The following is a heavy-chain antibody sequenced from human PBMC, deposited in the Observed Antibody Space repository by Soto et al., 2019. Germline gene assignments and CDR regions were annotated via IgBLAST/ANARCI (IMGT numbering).Heavy chain of an antibody. CDR2: ISPYNGKT. D-gene: IGHD3-22*01. CDR3: ARPYDSSQSPRFDY. J-gene: IGHJ4*02. Sequence: GASVKVSCKASGGTFSSYAISWVRQAPGQGLEWMGWISPYNGKTNYAQNLQGRVSMTTDTSTTTAYMELRSLRSDDTAVYYCARPYDSSQSPRFDYWGQGTLVTVSS. V-gene: IGHV1-18*01. CDR1: GGTFSSYA.